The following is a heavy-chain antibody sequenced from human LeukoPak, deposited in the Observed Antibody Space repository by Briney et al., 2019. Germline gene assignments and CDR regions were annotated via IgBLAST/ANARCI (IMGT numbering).Heavy chain of an antibody. V-gene: IGHV3-66*01. J-gene: IGHJ6*02. CDR3: ARVSIFGELYYYYGMDV. CDR1: GFTVSSNY. CDR2: IYSGGST. Sequence: PGGSLRLSCAASGFTVSSNYMSWVRQAPGKGLEWGSVIYSGGSTYYADSVKGRFTISRDNSKNTLYLQMNSLRAEDTAVYYCARVSIFGELYYYYGMDVWGQGTTVTVSS. D-gene: IGHD3-3*01.